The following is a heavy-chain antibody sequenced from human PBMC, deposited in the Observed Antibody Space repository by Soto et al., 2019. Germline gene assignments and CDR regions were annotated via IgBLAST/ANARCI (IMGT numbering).Heavy chain of an antibody. CDR3: ARGGNEYRY. Sequence: EVQVVESGGGSVQPGGSLRLSCAASGFTISDHFIDWVRQAPGKGLEWVGRTNNIGNNYATEYAASGKGRFTISRDDSRNSVYLYMNRLKSEDTAVYFCARGGNEYRYWGQGTLVTVSS. CDR2: TNNIGNNYAT. D-gene: IGHD5-12*01. J-gene: IGHJ4*02. V-gene: IGHV3-72*01. CDR1: GFTISDHF.